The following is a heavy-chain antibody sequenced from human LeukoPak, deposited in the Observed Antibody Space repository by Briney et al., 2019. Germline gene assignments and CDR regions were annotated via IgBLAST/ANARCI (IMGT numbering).Heavy chain of an antibody. D-gene: IGHD1-26*01. V-gene: IGHV3-7*01. CDR3: ARDPLGRWEPQYYFDY. CDR2: MRRDGNEI. CDR1: GFTFSTYW. Sequence: GGSLRLSCSASGFTFSTYWMSWVRQAPGKGLEWVANMRRDGNEIYYLDSVRGRFTISRDNAKNSLYLQMNSLRAEDTAVYYCARDPLGRWEPQYYFDYWGQGTLVTVSS. J-gene: IGHJ4*02.